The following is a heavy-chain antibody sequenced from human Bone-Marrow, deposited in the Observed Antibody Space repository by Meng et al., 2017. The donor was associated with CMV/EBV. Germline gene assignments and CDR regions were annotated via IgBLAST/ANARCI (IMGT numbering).Heavy chain of an antibody. CDR3: ARHETHCSSTSCPGPPYGMDV. CDR2: IYPGDSDT. D-gene: IGHD2-2*01. J-gene: IGHJ6*01. Sequence: KVSCKGSGYSFTSYWIGWVRQMPGKGLEWMGIIYPGDSDTRYSPSFQGQVTISADKSISTAYLQWSSLKASDTAMYYCARHETHCSSTSCPGPPYGMDVWGQGTTVTGSS. V-gene: IGHV5-51*01. CDR1: GYSFTSYW.